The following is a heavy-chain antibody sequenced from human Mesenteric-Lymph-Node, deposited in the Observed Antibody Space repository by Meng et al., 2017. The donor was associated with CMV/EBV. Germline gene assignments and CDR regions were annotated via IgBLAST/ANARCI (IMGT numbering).Heavy chain of an antibody. CDR3: AGGIAAAGSRWFDP. CDR1: GGTFSSYT. CDR2: IIPILGIA. V-gene: IGHV1-69*02. J-gene: IGHJ5*02. D-gene: IGHD6-13*01. Sequence: QVQLVHSGSEVKKPGSSVKVSCKASGGTFSSYTISWVRQAPGQGLEWMGRIIPILGIANYAQKFQGRATITADKFTSTAYMELSSLRSEDTAVYYCAGGIAAAGSRWFDPWGQGTLVTVSS.